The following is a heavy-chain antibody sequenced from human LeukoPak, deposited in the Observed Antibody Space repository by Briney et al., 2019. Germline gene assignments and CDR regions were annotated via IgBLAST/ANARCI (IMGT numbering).Heavy chain of an antibody. J-gene: IGHJ4*02. CDR3: ARDQRGFSYSKYYFDY. D-gene: IGHD5-18*01. CDR2: IWYGGTNK. CDR1: GFSFSSYG. V-gene: IGHV3-33*01. Sequence: GGSLRLSCAASGFSFSSYGMHWVRQAPGKGLEWVAVIWYGGTNKYYVDSVKGRFTISRDNSKNTLYLQMNSLRAEDTAAYYCARDQRGFSYSKYYFDYWGQGTLVTVSS.